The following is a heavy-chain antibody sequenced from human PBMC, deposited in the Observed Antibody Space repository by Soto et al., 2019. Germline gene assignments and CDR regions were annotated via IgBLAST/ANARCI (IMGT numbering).Heavy chain of an antibody. V-gene: IGHV1-69*13. Sequence: SVQVSCKASGGTFSSYAISWVRQAPGQGLEWMGGIIPIFGTANYAQKFQGRVTITADESTSTAYMELSSLRSEDTAVYYCARDCSSTSCYYYYYGMDVWGQGTTVTVSS. CDR1: GGTFSSYA. J-gene: IGHJ6*02. CDR3: ARDCSSTSCYYYYYGMDV. D-gene: IGHD2-2*01. CDR2: IIPIFGTA.